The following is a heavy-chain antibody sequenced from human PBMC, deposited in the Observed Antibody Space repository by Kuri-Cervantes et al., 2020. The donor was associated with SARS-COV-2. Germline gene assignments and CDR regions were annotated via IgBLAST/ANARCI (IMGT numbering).Heavy chain of an antibody. CDR3: ARDRNDGWFDP. CDR2: ISSSSSYT. V-gene: IGHV3-11*06. J-gene: IGHJ5*02. D-gene: IGHD1-1*01. Sequence: GGSLRLSCAASGFTFSDYYMSWIRQAPGKGLEWVSYISSSSSYTNDADSVKGRFTISRDNAKNSLYLQMNSLRAEDTAVYYCARDRNDGWFDPWGQGTLVTVSS. CDR1: GFTFSDYY.